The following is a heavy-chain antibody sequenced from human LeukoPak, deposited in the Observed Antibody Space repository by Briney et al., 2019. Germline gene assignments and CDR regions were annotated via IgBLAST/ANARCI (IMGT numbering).Heavy chain of an antibody. D-gene: IGHD3-22*01. Sequence: KPSETLSLTCTVSGGSFSSSSYYWGWIRQPPGKGLEWVGSIYYSGTTYYNPSLKSRVTISVDTSKNQFSLKLSSVTAADTAVYYCASLLTVIAWFDPWGQGTLVTVSS. CDR3: ASLLTVIAWFDP. CDR2: IYYSGTT. J-gene: IGHJ5*02. V-gene: IGHV4-39*01. CDR1: GGSFSSSSYY.